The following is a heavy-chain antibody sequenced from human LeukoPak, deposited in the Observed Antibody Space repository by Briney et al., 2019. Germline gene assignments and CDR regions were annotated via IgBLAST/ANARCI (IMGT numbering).Heavy chain of an antibody. CDR3: ARVGRFFTGSPTYYYDSSGYYIDY. D-gene: IGHD3-22*01. V-gene: IGHV3-48*01. J-gene: IGHJ4*02. CDR1: GFTFSSYS. CDR2: ISSSSSTI. Sequence: GGSLRLSCAASGFTFSSYSMNLVRQAPGKGLEWVSYISSSSSTIYYADSVKGRFTISRDNAKNSLYLQMNSLRAEDTAVYYCARVGRFFTGSPTYYYDSSGYYIDYWGQGTLVTVSS.